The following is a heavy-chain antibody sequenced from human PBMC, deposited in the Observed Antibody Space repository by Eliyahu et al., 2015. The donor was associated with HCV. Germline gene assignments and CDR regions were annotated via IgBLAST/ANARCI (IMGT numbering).Heavy chain of an antibody. J-gene: IGHJ4*02. CDR3: AKDHQTSFDY. CDR1: GFTFSSYG. Sequence: QVQLVESGGGVVQPGRSLRLSCAASGFTFSSYGMHWVRQAPGKGLEWVAVISYDGSNKYYADSVKGRFTISRDNSKNTLYLQMNSLRAEDTAVYYCAKDHQTSFDYWGQGTLVTVSS. V-gene: IGHV3-30*18. D-gene: IGHD2-2*01. CDR2: ISYDGSNK.